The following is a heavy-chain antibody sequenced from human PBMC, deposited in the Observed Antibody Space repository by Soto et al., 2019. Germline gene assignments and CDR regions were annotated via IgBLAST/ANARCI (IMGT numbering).Heavy chain of an antibody. J-gene: IGHJ4*02. CDR3: AKDNGLVGGKDY. D-gene: IGHD1-26*01. Sequence: GSLRLSCAASGFSFDDYTMHWVRQAPGKGLEWVSLISWDGYNTYYADSVKGRFTISRDKSTNSLYLQMNGLRTVDTAVYYCAKDNGLVGGKDYWGQGTLVTVSS. V-gene: IGHV3-43*01. CDR2: ISWDGYNT. CDR1: GFSFDDYT.